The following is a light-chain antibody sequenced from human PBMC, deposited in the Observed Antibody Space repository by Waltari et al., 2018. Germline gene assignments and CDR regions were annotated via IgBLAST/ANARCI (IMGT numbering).Light chain of an antibody. J-gene: IGKJ2*01. CDR3: QQYAGSPPYT. V-gene: IGKV3-20*01. CDR1: QSLSSTY. CDR2: GAS. Sequence: EIVLTQSPGTLSLSPGERATLACRASQSLSSTYLAWYQQKPGQAPRLLIFGASSRATGIPDRFSGSGSGTDFTLTISRLETEDFAVYYCQQYAGSPPYTFGQGTKLDIK.